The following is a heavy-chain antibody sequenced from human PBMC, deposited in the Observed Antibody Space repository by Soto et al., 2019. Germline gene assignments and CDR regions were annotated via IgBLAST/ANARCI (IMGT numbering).Heavy chain of an antibody. Sequence: ASVKVSCKASGYTFTSYDINLVRLATGQGLEWMGWMNPNSGNTGYAQKFQGRVTMTRNTSINTAYMELSSLRSEDTAVYYCAREKGSSGFDPWGQGTLVTVSS. CDR1: GYTFTSYD. V-gene: IGHV1-8*01. CDR3: AREKGSSGFDP. J-gene: IGHJ5*02. CDR2: MNPNSGNT. D-gene: IGHD6-6*01.